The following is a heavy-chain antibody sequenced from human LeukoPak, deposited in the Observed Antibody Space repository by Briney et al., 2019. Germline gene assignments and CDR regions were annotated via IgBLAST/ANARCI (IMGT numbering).Heavy chain of an antibody. Sequence: SETLSLTCTVSGGSISSSSAYWGWIRQPPGKGLEWIGSIYYSKNTYYNPSLKSRVTISADTSKNQFSLTLGSVSAADTAVYYCVSPRGFSYGYFDYWGQGTLVTVSS. CDR2: IYYSKNT. CDR1: GGSISSSSAY. CDR3: VSPRGFSYGYFDY. V-gene: IGHV4-39*01. J-gene: IGHJ4*02. D-gene: IGHD5-18*01.